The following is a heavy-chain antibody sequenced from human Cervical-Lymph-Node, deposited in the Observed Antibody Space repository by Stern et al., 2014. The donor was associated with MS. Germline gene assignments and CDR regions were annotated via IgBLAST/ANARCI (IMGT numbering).Heavy chain of an antibody. CDR1: GFTFTSSA. CDR3: AAEPMYYSDSVGAFDI. J-gene: IGHJ3*02. Sequence: QLVESGPEVKKPGTSVKVSCKASGFTFTSSAVQWVRQARGQRLVWLGVIVGGTGHTHYAQKFQERVNITRDMSTSTAYMELSSLRSEDTAVYYCAAEPMYYSDSVGAFDIWGQGTMVTVSS. CDR2: IVGGTGHT. V-gene: IGHV1-58*01. D-gene: IGHD3-22*01.